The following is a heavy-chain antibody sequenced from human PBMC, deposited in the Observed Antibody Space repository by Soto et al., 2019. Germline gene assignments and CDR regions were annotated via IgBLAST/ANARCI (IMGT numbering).Heavy chain of an antibody. D-gene: IGHD6-19*01. J-gene: IGHJ4*02. Sequence: GGSLRLSCAASGFTFSSYAMHWVRQAPGQGLEWVAVISYDGSNKYYAASVKGRFTISRDNSKNTLYLQMNSLRAEDTAVYYCARSGYSSGWEYFDYWSQGTLVTVSS. CDR2: ISYDGSNK. V-gene: IGHV3-30-3*01. CDR3: ARSGYSSGWEYFDY. CDR1: GFTFSSYA.